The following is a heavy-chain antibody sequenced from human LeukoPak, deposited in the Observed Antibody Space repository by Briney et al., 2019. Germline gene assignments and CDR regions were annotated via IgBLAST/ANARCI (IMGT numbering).Heavy chain of an antibody. CDR1: GFTVSSSY. J-gene: IGHJ6*04. Sequence: GGSLRLSCAASGFTVSSSYMSWVRQAPGKGLEWVSVIYSGGSTYYADSVKGRFTISRDNSKNTLYLQMNSLRAEDTAVYYCARDNPIDYGDQEYYYYGMDVWGKGTTVTVSS. V-gene: IGHV3-53*01. CDR3: ARDNPIDYGDQEYYYYGMDV. CDR2: IYSGGST. D-gene: IGHD4-17*01.